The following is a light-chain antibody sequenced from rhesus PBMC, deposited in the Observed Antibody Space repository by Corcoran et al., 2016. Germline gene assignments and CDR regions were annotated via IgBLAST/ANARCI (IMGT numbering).Light chain of an antibody. CDR1: ENVNNY. CDR2: KAS. J-gene: IGKJ2*01. V-gene: IGKV1-74*01. CDR3: QHGYGTPYS. Sequence: DIQMTQSPSSLSASVGDRVTITCRASENVNNYLNWYQQKPGKTPKLLIYKASTLQSGVPSRFSGSGSGTDDTFTNSSLQPEDVATYYCQHGYGTPYSFGQETKVEIK.